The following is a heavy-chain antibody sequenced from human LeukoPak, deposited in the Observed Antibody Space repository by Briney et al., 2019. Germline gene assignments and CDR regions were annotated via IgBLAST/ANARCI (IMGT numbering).Heavy chain of an antibody. J-gene: IGHJ4*02. D-gene: IGHD3-16*01. CDR1: GYTFTDHY. CDR3: VRNPFTWAFDF. CDR2: INLNTGDT. Sequence: ASVTVSCKASGYTFTDHYIHWVRQAPGQGPEWMGWINLNTGDTGCAQKFQDRVTLTRDTSITTAYMEVGSLTSDDTAVYYCVRNPFTWAFDFWGQGTLVTVSS. V-gene: IGHV1-2*02.